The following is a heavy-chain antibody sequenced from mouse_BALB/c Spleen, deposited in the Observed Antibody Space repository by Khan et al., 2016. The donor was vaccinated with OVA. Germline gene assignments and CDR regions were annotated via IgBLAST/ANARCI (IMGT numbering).Heavy chain of an antibody. CDR1: GFIFSSYG. CDR3: TRFITTTTGDYYAMDY. CDR2: ISSGGTYT. Sequence: EVELVESGGDLVNPGGSLKLSCAASGFIFSSYGMSWVRQTPDKRLEWVATISSGGTYTYYPDSVTGRFTISRANAKNTLSLHMSSLKSEDTAMYYCTRFITTTTGDYYAMDYWGQGTSVTVSS. J-gene: IGHJ4*01. V-gene: IGHV5-6*01. D-gene: IGHD1-2*01.